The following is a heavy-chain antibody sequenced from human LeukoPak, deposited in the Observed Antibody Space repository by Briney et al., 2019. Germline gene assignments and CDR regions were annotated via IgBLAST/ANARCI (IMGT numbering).Heavy chain of an antibody. CDR2: IYHDGST. J-gene: IGHJ4*02. CDR1: GGSFSAYY. V-gene: IGHV4-34*01. D-gene: IGHD6-19*01. Sequence: SETLSLTCAVYGGSFSAYYWSWIRQTPGKGLEWIAEIYHDGSTNYNPSLKSRVTISVDTSKNQFSLKLSSVTAADTAVYYCARGYSSGWYFLQYWGQGTLVTVSS. CDR3: ARGYSSGWYFLQY.